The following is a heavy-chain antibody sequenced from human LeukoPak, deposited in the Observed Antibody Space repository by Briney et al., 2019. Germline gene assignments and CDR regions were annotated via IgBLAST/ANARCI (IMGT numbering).Heavy chain of an antibody. CDR2: IWHDGSRK. J-gene: IGHJ1*01. CDR1: GFTLSNYG. CDR3: ARDEGDSSGYYPGL. V-gene: IGHV3-33*01. D-gene: IGHD3-22*01. Sequence: GGSLRLSCAASGFTLSNYGMHWVRQAPGKGLERVAAIWHDGSRKYYAESVKGRFTISRDNARNTVYVQMDSLRAEDTAVYYCARDEGDSSGYYPGLWGQGTLVTVSS.